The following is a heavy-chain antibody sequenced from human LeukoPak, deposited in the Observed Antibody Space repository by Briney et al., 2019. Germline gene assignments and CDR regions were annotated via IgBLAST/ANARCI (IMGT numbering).Heavy chain of an antibody. J-gene: IGHJ4*02. V-gene: IGHV4-59*01. D-gene: IGHD3-22*01. CDR2: IYYSGST. CDR1: GGSISSYY. CDR3: AGGGDGGGYYYPMFDY. Sequence: SETLSLTCTVSGGSISSYYWSWIRQPPGKGLEWIGYIYYSGSTNYNPSLKSRVTISVDTSKNQFSLKLNSVTAADTAVYYCAGGGDGGGYYYPMFDYWGQGTLVTVSS.